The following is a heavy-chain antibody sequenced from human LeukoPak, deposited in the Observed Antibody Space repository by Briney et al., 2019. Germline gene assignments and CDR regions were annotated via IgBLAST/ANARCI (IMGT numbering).Heavy chain of an antibody. V-gene: IGHV1-18*01. CDR2: ISAYNGNT. CDR3: ARDGPYYYDSSGYYRWFDP. CDR1: GYTFTSYG. J-gene: IGHJ5*02. Sequence: ASVKVSCXASGYTFTSYGISWVRRAPGQGLEWMGWISAYNGNTNYAQKLQGRVTMTTDTSTSTAYMELRSLRSDDTAVYYCARDGPYYYDSSGYYRWFDPRGQGTLVTVSS. D-gene: IGHD3-22*01.